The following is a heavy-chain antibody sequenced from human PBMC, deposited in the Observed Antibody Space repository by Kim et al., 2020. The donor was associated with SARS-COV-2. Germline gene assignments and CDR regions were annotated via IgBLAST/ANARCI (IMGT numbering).Heavy chain of an antibody. CDR2: ISGSGDST. D-gene: IGHD3-16*01. CDR1: GFTFSNYA. Sequence: GGSLRLSCAASGFTFSNYAMSWVRQAPGKGLEWVSAISGSGDSTYYADSVRGRFTISRDNSRNTLDLQMNRLRAEDTAIFYCAKDRVAQAHKVGDDAFDIWGQGTVVTVSS. CDR3: AKDRVAQAHKVGDDAFDI. J-gene: IGHJ3*02. V-gene: IGHV3-23*01.